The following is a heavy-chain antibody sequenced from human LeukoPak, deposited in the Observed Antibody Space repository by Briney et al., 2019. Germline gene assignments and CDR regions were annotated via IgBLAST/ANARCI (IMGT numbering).Heavy chain of an antibody. Sequence: ASVKVSCKASGYSFTNFDINWVRQATGQGLEWMGWINPNSGGTNYAQKFQGRVTMTRDTSISTAYMELSRLRSDDTAVYYCARETTVTTYNWFDPWGQGTLVTVSS. CDR3: ARETTVTTYNWFDP. V-gene: IGHV1-2*02. J-gene: IGHJ5*02. D-gene: IGHD4-17*01. CDR1: GYSFTNFD. CDR2: INPNSGGT.